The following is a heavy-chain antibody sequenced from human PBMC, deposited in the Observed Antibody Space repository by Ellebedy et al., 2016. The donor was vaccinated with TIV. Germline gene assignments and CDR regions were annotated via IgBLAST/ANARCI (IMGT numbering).Heavy chain of an antibody. CDR2: ISYDGSNK. J-gene: IGHJ4*02. Sequence: SXXASGGTFSSYGMHWVRQAPGKGLEWVAVISYDGSNKYYADSVKGRFTISRDNSKNTLYLQMNSLRAEDTAVYYCAKVGVVRGVMFDYWGQGTLVTVSS. D-gene: IGHD3-10*01. V-gene: IGHV3-30*18. CDR3: AKVGVVRGVMFDY. CDR1: GGTFSSYG.